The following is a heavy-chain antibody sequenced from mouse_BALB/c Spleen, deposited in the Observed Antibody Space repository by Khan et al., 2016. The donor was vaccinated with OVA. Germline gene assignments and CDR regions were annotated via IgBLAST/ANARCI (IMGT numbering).Heavy chain of an antibody. J-gene: IGHJ3*01. D-gene: IGHD2-14*01. CDR1: GYTFTSYT. CDR2: IYPSNNYT. Sequence: VQLQQSGAELATPWASVKMSCKASGYTFTSYTIHWVRQRPGQGLEWIGKIYPSNNYTYYKQNLKDKATLIVDNSTSKVYMQLSSLTSEDSAFYYCAREEDYYRCDDWIDYWGQGTLVTVSA. CDR3: AREEDYYRCDDWIDY. V-gene: IGHV1-4*01.